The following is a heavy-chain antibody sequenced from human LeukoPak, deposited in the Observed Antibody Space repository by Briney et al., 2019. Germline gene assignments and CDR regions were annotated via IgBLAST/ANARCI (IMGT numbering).Heavy chain of an antibody. CDR1: GGSISSYY. CDR2: IYYSGST. J-gene: IGHJ4*02. V-gene: IGHV4-59*12. CDR3: ARRPEYCSSTSCYRGYFDY. Sequence: PSETLSLTCTVSGGSISSYYWSWIRQPPGKGLEWIGYIYYSGSTNYNPSLKSRVTISVDTSKNQFSQKLSSVTAADTAVYYCARRPEYCSSTSCYRGYFDYWGQGTLVTVSS. D-gene: IGHD2-2*02.